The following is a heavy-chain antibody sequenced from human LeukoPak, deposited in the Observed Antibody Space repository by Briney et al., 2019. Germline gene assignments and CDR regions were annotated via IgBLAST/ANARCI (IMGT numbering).Heavy chain of an antibody. CDR3: ARQVGSLDAFDI. CDR2: IYYSGST. D-gene: IGHD6-13*01. CDR1: GGSISSYY. V-gene: IGHV4-59*08. Sequence: SETLSLTCTVSGGSISSYYWSWIRQPPGKGLEWIGYIYYSGSTNYNPSLKSRVTISADTSKNQFSLKLSSVTAADTAVYYCARQVGSLDAFDIWGQGTMVTVSS. J-gene: IGHJ3*02.